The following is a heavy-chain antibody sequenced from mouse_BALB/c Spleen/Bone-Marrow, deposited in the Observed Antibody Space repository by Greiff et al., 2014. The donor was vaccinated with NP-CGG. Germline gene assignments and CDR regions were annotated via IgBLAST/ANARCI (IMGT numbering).Heavy chain of an antibody. V-gene: IGHV2-9*02. CDR3: ASPIYYDYPQFAY. CDR2: IWAGGST. D-gene: IGHD2-4*01. Sequence: VQLQQSGPGLVAPSQSLSITCTVSGFSLTSYGVHWVRQPPGKGLEWLGVIWAGGSTNYNSALMSRLSISKDNSKSQVFLKMNSLQTDDTAMYYCASPIYYDYPQFAYWGQGTLVTVSA. CDR1: GFSLTSYG. J-gene: IGHJ3*01.